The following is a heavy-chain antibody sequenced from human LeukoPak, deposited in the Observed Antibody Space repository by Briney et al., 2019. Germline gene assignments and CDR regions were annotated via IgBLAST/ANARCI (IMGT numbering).Heavy chain of an antibody. CDR1: GGSISSYY. V-gene: IGHV4-59*01. CDR2: IYYSGST. D-gene: IGHD6-13*01. CDR3: ARNLIPEQLVLNF. J-gene: IGHJ4*02. Sequence: PSETLSLTCTVSGGSISSYYWSWIRQPPGKGLEWIGYIYYSGSTNYNPSLKSRVTMSVDTSKNQFTLNLKSVTPEDTAVYYCARNLIPEQLVLNFWGQGTLVTVSS.